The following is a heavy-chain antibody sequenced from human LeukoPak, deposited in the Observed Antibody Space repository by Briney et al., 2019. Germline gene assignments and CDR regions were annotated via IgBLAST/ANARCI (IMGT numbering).Heavy chain of an antibody. D-gene: IGHD1-26*01. CDR2: IYYSGST. CDR3: AREIVGATRAHLFDY. Sequence: SQTLSLTCTVSGGSISSGGYYWSWIRQHPGKGLEWIGYIYYSGSTYYNPSLKSRVTISVDTSKNQFSLKLSSVTAADTAVYYCAREIVGATRAHLFDYWGQGTLVTVSS. J-gene: IGHJ4*02. V-gene: IGHV4-31*03. CDR1: GGSISSGGYY.